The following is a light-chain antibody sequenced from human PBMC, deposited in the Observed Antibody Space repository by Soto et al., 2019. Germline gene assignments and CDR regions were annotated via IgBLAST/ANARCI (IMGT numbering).Light chain of an antibody. CDR1: QSVSIN. Sequence: IVLVPAPTALSVSPGERPTLSWRASQSVSINLAWYQQKPGQAPRLXXYGASTRATGIPARFSGSGSGTEFTLTISSLQSEDFAVYYCQQYNNWPPWAFGQGTKVDIK. CDR3: QQYNNWPPWA. J-gene: IGKJ1*01. CDR2: GAS. V-gene: IGKV3-15*01.